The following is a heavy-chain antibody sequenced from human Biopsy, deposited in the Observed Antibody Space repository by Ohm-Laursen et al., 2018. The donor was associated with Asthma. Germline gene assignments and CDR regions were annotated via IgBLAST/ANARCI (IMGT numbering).Heavy chain of an antibody. CDR2: LVPVLGTP. D-gene: IGHD5-12*01. CDR1: GGTFSSNS. V-gene: IGHV1-69*13. J-gene: IGHJ6*02. CDR3: ARGYSGSDRIVYYYSGLDV. Sequence: ASVKVSCKASGGTFSSNSINWVRQAPGQGLEWMGGLVPVLGTPDHAQMFEGRVTITADESTSTAYMELSSLSSEDTAVYYCARGYSGSDRIVYYYSGLDVWGQGTPVAVSS.